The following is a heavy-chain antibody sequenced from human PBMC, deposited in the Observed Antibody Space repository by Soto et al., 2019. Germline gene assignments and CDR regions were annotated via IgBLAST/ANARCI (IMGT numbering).Heavy chain of an antibody. CDR3: ARDLSGFFQH. Sequence: SQTLSLTCAISGDSVSTNSATWDWIRQSPSRGLEWLGRTYYRSKWYSDYAVSLQGRITINPDTSNNQLSLQLNSVTPDDSAVYYCARDLSGFFQHWGLGTLVTVSS. D-gene: IGHD3-3*02. CDR2: TYYRSKWYS. CDR1: GDSVSTNSAT. V-gene: IGHV6-1*01. J-gene: IGHJ1*01.